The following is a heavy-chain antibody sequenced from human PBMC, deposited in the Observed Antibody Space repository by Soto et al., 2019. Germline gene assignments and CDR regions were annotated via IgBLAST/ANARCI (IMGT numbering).Heavy chain of an antibody. V-gene: IGHV1-18*01. J-gene: IGHJ6*02. CDR2: ISAYNGNT. CDR3: AREGPAPYYYYGMDV. Sequence: QVQLVQSGGEVKKPGASVKVSCKTSGYSFTTYGISWVRQAPGQGLEWMGWISAYNGNTNYAQKLQDRVTMTTDTSXXTAYMEVRSLRSDDTAVYYCAREGPAPYYYYGMDVWGQGSTVTVSS. CDR1: GYSFTTYG.